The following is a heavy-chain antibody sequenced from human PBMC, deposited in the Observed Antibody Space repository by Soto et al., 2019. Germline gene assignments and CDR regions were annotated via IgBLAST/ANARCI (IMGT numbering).Heavy chain of an antibody. Sequence: GESLKISCKASGYIFSIYWIGWVRQMPGKGLEWMGVIYPGDSDTRYNPSFQGQVTISVDKSTSTASLQWNSLESSDTAMYYCARLGGYCISTSCYGYYYYGMDVWGQGTTVTVSS. D-gene: IGHD2-2*01. V-gene: IGHV5-51*01. J-gene: IGHJ6*02. CDR1: GYIFSIYW. CDR2: IYPGDSDT. CDR3: ARLGGYCISTSCYGYYYYGMDV.